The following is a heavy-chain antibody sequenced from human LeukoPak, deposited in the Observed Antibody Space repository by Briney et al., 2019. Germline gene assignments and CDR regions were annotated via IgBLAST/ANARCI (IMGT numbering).Heavy chain of an antibody. D-gene: IGHD1-26*01. Sequence: GGPLRLSCAASEFTFSHYTMNWVRQAPGKGLEWVSSISASGDYIYYADSVKGRFTISRDNAKNPLFLQINSLRAEDTAVYYCAREKWELLAFDYWGQGTLVTVSS. CDR3: AREKWELLAFDY. CDR1: EFTFSHYT. J-gene: IGHJ4*02. CDR2: ISASGDYI. V-gene: IGHV3-21*06.